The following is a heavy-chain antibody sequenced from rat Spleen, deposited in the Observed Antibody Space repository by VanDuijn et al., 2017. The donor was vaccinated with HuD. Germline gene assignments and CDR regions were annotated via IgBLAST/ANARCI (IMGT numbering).Heavy chain of an antibody. Sequence: EVKLVESGGGLVQPGRSLKLSCAASGFNFNYYWMGWVRQGPGKGLEWIGEINQDSSTIKYSPSLKDKFTISRDKDQNTLYLQMSKLGAEHTDIYYCAREEFGVQYWGQGVMVTVSS. D-gene: IGHD4-3*01. J-gene: IGHJ2*01. CDR2: INQDSSTI. CDR3: AREEFGVQY. V-gene: IGHV4-2*01. CDR1: GFNFNYYW.